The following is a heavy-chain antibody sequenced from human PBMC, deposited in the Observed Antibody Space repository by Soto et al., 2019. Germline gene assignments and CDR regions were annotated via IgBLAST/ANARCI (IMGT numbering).Heavy chain of an antibody. J-gene: IGHJ4*02. CDR1: GYTFSTYD. D-gene: IGHD2-15*01. CDR3: ARPTFGGQYTLDY. CDR2: MNPNSGNT. V-gene: IGHV1-8*01. Sequence: ASVKVSCKTSGYTFSTYDINWVRQAPGQGLEWMGWMNPNSGNTGYAHQFLGRVTMTRNTSISTAYMELSSLRSEDTAVYYCARPTFGGQYTLDYWGQGTVVTVSS.